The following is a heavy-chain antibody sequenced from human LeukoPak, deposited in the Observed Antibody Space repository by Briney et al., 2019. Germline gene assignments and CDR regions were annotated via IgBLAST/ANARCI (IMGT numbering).Heavy chain of an antibody. CDR1: GFTFSSYA. J-gene: IGHJ3*02. Sequence: GGSLRLSCAASGFTFSSYAMHWVRQAPGKGLEWVAVISYDGSNKYYADSVKGRFTISRDNSKNTLYLQMNSLRAGDTAVYYCARDIGYGEHPNDAFDIWGQGTMVTVSS. D-gene: IGHD4/OR15-4a*01. V-gene: IGHV3-30-3*01. CDR3: ARDIGYGEHPNDAFDI. CDR2: ISYDGSNK.